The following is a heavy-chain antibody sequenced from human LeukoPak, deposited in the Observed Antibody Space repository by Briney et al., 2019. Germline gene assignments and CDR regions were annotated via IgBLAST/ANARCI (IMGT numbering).Heavy chain of an antibody. CDR2: ISYDGSNK. CDR1: GFTFSSYA. J-gene: IGHJ4*02. D-gene: IGHD6-19*01. Sequence: GGSLRLSCAASGFTFSSYAMHWVRQAPGKGLEWVAVISYDGSNKYYADSVKGRFTVSRDNPKNTLYLQMNSLRAEDTAVYYCAGSPRYSSGWYLDYWGQGTLVTVSS. V-gene: IGHV3-30-3*01. CDR3: AGSPRYSSGWYLDY.